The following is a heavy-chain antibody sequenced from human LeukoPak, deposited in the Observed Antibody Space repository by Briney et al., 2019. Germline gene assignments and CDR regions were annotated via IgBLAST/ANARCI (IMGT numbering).Heavy chain of an antibody. J-gene: IGHJ5*02. V-gene: IGHV3-21*01. CDR1: GFTFSTYS. Sequence: PGGSLRLSCAASGFTFSTYSMVWVRQAPGKGLEWVSSISSDSSYIYYADSVKGRFTISRDNAKNSLYLQMSSLRGEDTAVYYCARDSVGRSNWFDLWGQGTLVTVSS. CDR2: ISSDSSYI. CDR3: ARDSVGRSNWFDL.